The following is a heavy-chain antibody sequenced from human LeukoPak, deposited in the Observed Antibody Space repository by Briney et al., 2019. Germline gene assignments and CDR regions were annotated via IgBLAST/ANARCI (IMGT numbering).Heavy chain of an antibody. CDR2: IKSKTDGGTT. CDR1: GFTFSSYS. CDR3: TTSMIVVVVAATLDY. V-gene: IGHV3-15*01. D-gene: IGHD2-15*01. Sequence: GGSLRLSCAASGFTFSSYSMNWVRQAPGKGLEWVGRIKSKTDGGTTDYAAPVKGRFTISRDDSKNTLYLQMNSLKTEDTAVYYCTTSMIVVVVAATLDYWGQGTLVTVSS. J-gene: IGHJ4*02.